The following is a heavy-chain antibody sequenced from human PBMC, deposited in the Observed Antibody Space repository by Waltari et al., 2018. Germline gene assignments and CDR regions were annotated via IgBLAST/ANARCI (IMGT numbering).Heavy chain of an antibody. CDR3: AKNGGSAAYYFDY. D-gene: IGHD3-16*01. V-gene: IGHV3-7*01. CDR1: GFTFSSTW. CDR2: IKGDGSET. Sequence: EVQLEESGGGLVQPGGSLRLSCAVSGFTFSSTWMSWVRQAPGKGLEWVANIKGDGSETYYVDSVKGRFTIFRDNTRNSLFLEMVGLRAEDTAVYYCAKNGGSAAYYFDYWGQGTPVTVSS. J-gene: IGHJ4*02.